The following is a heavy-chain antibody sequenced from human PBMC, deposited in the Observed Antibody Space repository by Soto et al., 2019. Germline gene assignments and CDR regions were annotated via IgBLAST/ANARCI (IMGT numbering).Heavy chain of an antibody. CDR1: GGSFSGYY. CDR3: ARDNYMDV. J-gene: IGHJ6*03. V-gene: IGHV4-34*01. CDR2: INHSGST. Sequence: SETLSLTCAVYGGSFSGYYWSWIHQPPGKGLEWIGEINHSGSTDYNPSLKSRVTISVDTPKNQFSLKQSSVTAADTAVYYCARDNYMDVWGKGTTVTVS.